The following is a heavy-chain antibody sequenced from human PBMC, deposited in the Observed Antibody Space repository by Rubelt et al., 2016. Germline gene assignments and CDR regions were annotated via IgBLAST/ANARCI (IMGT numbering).Heavy chain of an antibody. Sequence: APGQGLEWMGIINPSGGSTSYAQKFQGRVTMTRDTSTSTVYMELSSLRSEDTAVYYCARDRLLDDSSGGDAFDIWGQGTMVTVSS. V-gene: IGHV1-46*01. D-gene: IGHD3-22*01. CDR2: INPSGGST. J-gene: IGHJ3*02. CDR3: ARDRLLDDSSGGDAFDI.